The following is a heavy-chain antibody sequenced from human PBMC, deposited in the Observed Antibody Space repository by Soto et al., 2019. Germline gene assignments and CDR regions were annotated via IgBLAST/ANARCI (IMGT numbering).Heavy chain of an antibody. Sequence: QITLKESGPTLVKPTQTLTLTCTFSGFSLSSTRMAVGWIRQPPGKALEWLALIYWDDDKRYSPFLKSRLTITKDTSNYQVVLTTSTMDPVDTASYYCAHIVVAGLGYYFDYWGQGTLVTVSS. V-gene: IGHV2-5*02. CDR3: AHIVVAGLGYYFDY. CDR2: IYWDDDK. D-gene: IGHD6-19*01. J-gene: IGHJ4*02. CDR1: GFSLSSTRMA.